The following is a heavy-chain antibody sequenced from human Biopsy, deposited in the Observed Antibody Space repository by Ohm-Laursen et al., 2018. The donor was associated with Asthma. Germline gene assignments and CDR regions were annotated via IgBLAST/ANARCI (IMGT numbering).Heavy chain of an antibody. J-gene: IGHJ4*02. Sequence: SLRLPCSASGFAFDSYAMYWLRQSPGKGPAWVALITHAGWESGYVDSVRGRFTISREDSKSTTDLQMSSLRDDDTAVYYCARGDEGWLAGIRGDYWGQGVLVTVSS. D-gene: IGHD3-10*01. CDR1: GFAFDSYA. V-gene: IGHV3-30*04. CDR2: ITHAGWES. CDR3: ARGDEGWLAGIRGDY.